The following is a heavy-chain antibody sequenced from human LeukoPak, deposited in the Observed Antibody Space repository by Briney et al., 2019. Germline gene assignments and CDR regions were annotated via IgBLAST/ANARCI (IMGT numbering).Heavy chain of an antibody. CDR1: GGSFSGYY. Sequence: SETPSLTCAVYGGSFSGYYWSWIRQPPGKGLEWIGEINHSGSTNYNPSLKSRVTISVDTSKNQFSLKLSSVTAADTAVYYCARLIPPVNLIYYYDSDYGVDYFDYWGQGTLVTVSS. J-gene: IGHJ4*02. CDR2: INHSGST. V-gene: IGHV4-34*01. D-gene: IGHD3-22*01. CDR3: ARLIPPVNLIYYYDSDYGVDYFDY.